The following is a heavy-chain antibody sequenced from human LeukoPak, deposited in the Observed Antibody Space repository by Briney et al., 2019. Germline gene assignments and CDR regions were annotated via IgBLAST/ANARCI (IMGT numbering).Heavy chain of an antibody. Sequence: ASVTVSCKASGDTFIRSYMHWVRQAPGQGLEWMGIINPSGGDIRYAQKFQGRVTMTRDTSTSTVYLELRSLRSEDTAVYYCARWDSSVGNAFDIWGQGTMITISS. CDR1: GDTFIRSY. D-gene: IGHD3-22*01. CDR3: ARWDSSVGNAFDI. J-gene: IGHJ3*02. V-gene: IGHV1-46*01. CDR2: INPSGGDI.